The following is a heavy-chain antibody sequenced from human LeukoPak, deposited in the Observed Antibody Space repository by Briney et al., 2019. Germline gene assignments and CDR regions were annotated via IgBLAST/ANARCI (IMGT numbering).Heavy chain of an antibody. D-gene: IGHD5-24*01. Sequence: ASVKVSCKVSGYTLTQLSMHWVRQAPAKGFEWMGSFDPEDDETIYAQKFQGRVTMTEDTSIDTAYMELSSLRSEDTAVYYCVRDGNGYPPLDFCGQGTLVTVSS. CDR2: FDPEDDET. V-gene: IGHV1-24*01. CDR1: GYTLTQLS. J-gene: IGHJ4*02. CDR3: VRDGNGYPPLDF.